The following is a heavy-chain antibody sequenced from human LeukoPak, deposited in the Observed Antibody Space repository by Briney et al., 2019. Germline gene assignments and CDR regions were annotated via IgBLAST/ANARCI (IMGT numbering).Heavy chain of an antibody. V-gene: IGHV3-30*04. CDR2: MSYDGSNK. Sequence: GGSLRLSCVASGFTFSNYAMHWVRQAPGKGLEWVTIMSYDGSNKYYADSVKGRFTISRDNSKNTLYLQMNSPRAEDTAVYYCAKGAPDYYYYYYMDVWGKGTTVTISS. CDR1: GFTFSNYA. CDR3: AKGAPDYYYYYYMDV. J-gene: IGHJ6*03.